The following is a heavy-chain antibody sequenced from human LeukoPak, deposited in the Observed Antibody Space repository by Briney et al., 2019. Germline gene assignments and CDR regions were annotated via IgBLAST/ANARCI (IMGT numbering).Heavy chain of an antibody. CDR3: ARDGSGNYVGVSDY. J-gene: IGHJ4*02. D-gene: IGHD1-26*01. CDR2: IYYSGTT. Sequence: SETLSLTCTVSGGSINNYYWNWIRQSPGKGLEWIGYIYYSGTTNYNPSLKSRVTISLDTSKNQVSLKVSSLTAADTAVYYCARDGSGNYVGVSDYWGQGTLVTVSS. V-gene: IGHV4-59*01. CDR1: GGSINNYY.